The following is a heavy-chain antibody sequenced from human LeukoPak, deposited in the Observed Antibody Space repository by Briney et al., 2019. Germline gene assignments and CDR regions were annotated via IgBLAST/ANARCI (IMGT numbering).Heavy chain of an antibody. D-gene: IGHD1-7*01. V-gene: IGHV3-23*01. J-gene: IGHJ4*02. CDR3: LTVRNYLRVGWNSNFDY. CDR2: ISGRAGTT. CDR1: GFTFSNYA. Sequence: GGSLRLSCAASGFTFSNYAMGWVRQAPGKGLEWVSAISGRAGTTYYADSVKGRFTISRDNSKNTLYLQTTPLTANGTAVYHCLTVRNYLRVGWNSNFDYWGQGTLVTVSS.